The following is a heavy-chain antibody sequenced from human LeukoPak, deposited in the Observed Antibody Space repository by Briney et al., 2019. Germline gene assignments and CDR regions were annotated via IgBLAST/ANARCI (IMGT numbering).Heavy chain of an antibody. CDR1: GFTSSSFS. CDR3: ARAAEVVASTEAWFDP. J-gene: IGHJ5*02. D-gene: IGHD3-22*01. Sequence: GGSLRLSCAASGFTSSSFSMNWVRQAPGKGLEWVSSISTSSIYIYYADSVKGRFTISRDNAKNSLYLEMDSLKVDDTAVYYCARAAEVVASTEAWFDPWGQGTLVTVSS. V-gene: IGHV3-21*01. CDR2: ISTSSIYI.